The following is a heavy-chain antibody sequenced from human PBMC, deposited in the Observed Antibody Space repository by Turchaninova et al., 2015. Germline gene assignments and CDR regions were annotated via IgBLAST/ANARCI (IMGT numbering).Heavy chain of an antibody. J-gene: IGHJ2*01. D-gene: IGHD2-2*01. CDR2: IYYSGGA. CDR1: GDSISSGDFY. V-gene: IGHV4-30-4*08. Sequence: QVQLQESGPGLVKPSQTLSLTCTVSGDSISSGDFYWSWVRQPPGQGLEWFGYIYYSGGAYYNPSRTSRLTISVDTSKNQFSLRLTSVTATDTAVYYCARGITRRRYFDLWGRGTLVAVSS. CDR3: ARGITRRRYFDL.